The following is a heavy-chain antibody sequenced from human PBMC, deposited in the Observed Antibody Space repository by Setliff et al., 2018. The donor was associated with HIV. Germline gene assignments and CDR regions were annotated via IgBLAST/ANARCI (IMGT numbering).Heavy chain of an antibody. CDR2: ISHGGRS. J-gene: IGHJ4*02. CDR3: ALLEVPLIGGISPAL. D-gene: IGHD3-16*01. V-gene: IGHV4-34*01. CDR1: NGSFSEYY. Sequence: SETLSLTCAVYNGSFSEYYWTWVRQPPGKELEWIGEISHGGRSTHNPSLKSRVATSVDTSKNQFSLKFNTVTAADTALYFCALLEVPLIGGISPALWGQGTLVTVSS.